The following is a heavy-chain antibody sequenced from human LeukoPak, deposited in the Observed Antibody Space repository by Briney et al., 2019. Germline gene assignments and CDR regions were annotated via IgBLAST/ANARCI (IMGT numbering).Heavy chain of an antibody. J-gene: IGHJ4*02. CDR1: GYSISSGYY. CDR3: ASRGGRVSSGYYDY. Sequence: SETLSLTCTVSGYSISSGYYWGWIRQPPGKGLEWIGSIYHSGSTYYNPSLKSRVTISVDTSKNQFSLKLSSVTAADTAVYYCASRGGRVSSGYYDYWGQGTLVTVSS. CDR2: IYHSGST. V-gene: IGHV4-38-2*02. D-gene: IGHD3-3*01.